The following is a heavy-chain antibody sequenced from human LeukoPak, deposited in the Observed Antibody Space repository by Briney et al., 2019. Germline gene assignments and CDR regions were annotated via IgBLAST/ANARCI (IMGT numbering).Heavy chain of an antibody. CDR2: ISSSGSTI. D-gene: IGHD3-10*01. V-gene: IGHV3-11*01. CDR3: ARDLGPYYYGSGREDYFDY. CDR1: GFTFSDYY. Sequence: PGGSLRLSCAASGFTFSDYYMSWIRQAPGKGLEWVSYISSSGSTIYYADSVKGRFTISRDNTKNSLYLQMNSLRAEDTAVYYCARDLGPYYYGSGREDYFDYWGQGTLVTVSS. J-gene: IGHJ4*02.